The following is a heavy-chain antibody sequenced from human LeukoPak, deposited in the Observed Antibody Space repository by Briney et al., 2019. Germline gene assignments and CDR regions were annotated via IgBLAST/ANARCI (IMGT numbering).Heavy chain of an antibody. CDR3: ARHKSVQTAFDI. J-gene: IGHJ3*02. CDR2: IYYSGST. CDR1: GGXXXSSXYG. V-gene: IGHV4-39*01. Sequence: LXLXXXXSGGXXXSSXYGWGWIRQPRGKGLEWIGSIYYSGSTYYNPSLKSRVTISVHTSKNQFSLKLSSVTAADTAVYYCARHKSVQTAFDIWGQGTMVTVSS. D-gene: IGHD6-6*01.